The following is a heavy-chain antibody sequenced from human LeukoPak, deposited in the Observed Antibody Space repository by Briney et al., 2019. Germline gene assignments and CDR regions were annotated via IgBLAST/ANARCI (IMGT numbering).Heavy chain of an antibody. CDR3: ARVRIGWYFDL. CDR2: IYSGGST. Sequence: PGGSLRLSCAASGFIVSSNYMSWVRQAPGKELEWVSIIYSGGSTFYADSVKGRFTISGHNSKNTLDLQMNPLRAEDTAVYYCARVRIGWYFDLWGRGTLVTVSS. V-gene: IGHV3-53*04. D-gene: IGHD2-15*01. J-gene: IGHJ2*01. CDR1: GFIVSSNY.